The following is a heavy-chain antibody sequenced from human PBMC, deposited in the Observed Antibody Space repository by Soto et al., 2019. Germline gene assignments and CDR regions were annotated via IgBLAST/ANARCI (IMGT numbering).Heavy chain of an antibody. CDR3: ARVSPARRPGGAFDI. Sequence: SVKVSCKASGYTFTMYGISGVLQAPLQGLEWMGWISAYNGNTNYAQKLQGRVTMTTDTSTSTAYMELRSLRSDDTAVYYCARVSPARRPGGAFDIWGQGTMVTVSS. V-gene: IGHV1-18*04. CDR1: GYTFTMYG. J-gene: IGHJ3*02. CDR2: ISAYNGNT. D-gene: IGHD6-6*01.